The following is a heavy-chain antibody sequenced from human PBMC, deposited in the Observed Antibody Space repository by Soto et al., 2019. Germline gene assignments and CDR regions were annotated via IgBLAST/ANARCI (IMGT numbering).Heavy chain of an antibody. Sequence: SVKVSCKASGGTFSSYAISWVRQAPGQGLEWMGGIIPIFGTANYAQKFQGRVTITADESTSTAYMELSSLRSEDTAVYYCAADTVATILGNYYYYYGMDVWGQGTTVTVSS. CDR2: IIPIFGTA. V-gene: IGHV1-69*13. J-gene: IGHJ6*02. CDR3: AADTVATILGNYYYYYGMDV. D-gene: IGHD5-12*01. CDR1: GGTFSSYA.